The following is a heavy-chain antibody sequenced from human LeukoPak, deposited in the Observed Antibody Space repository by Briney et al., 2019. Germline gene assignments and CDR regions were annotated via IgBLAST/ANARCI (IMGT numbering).Heavy chain of an antibody. V-gene: IGHV4-39*02. CDR2: IYYSGAT. CDR1: GGSISSSNYY. J-gene: IGHJ4*02. Sequence: PSETLSLTCTVSGGSISSSNYYWVWIRQPPGKGLKWIGSIYYSGATYYNPSLESRVTMSVDTSKNQFSLKLSSVTAADTAVYHCARDVAISGFPNFEYWGQGTLVTVS. CDR3: ARDVAISGFPNFEY. D-gene: IGHD3-9*01.